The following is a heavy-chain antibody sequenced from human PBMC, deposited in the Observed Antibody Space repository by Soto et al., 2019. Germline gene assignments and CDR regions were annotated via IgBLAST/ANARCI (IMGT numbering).Heavy chain of an antibody. CDR2: ISAYNGNT. Sequence: ASVKVSCKASGYTFTSYGISWVRQAPGQGLEWVGWISAYNGNTNYAQKLQGRVTMTTDTSTSTAYMELRSLRSDDTAVYYCARKSYRVTVRPDDALDIWGQGTMVTVSS. CDR1: GYTFTSYG. CDR3: ARKSYRVTVRPDDALDI. D-gene: IGHD3-16*02. J-gene: IGHJ3*02. V-gene: IGHV1-18*01.